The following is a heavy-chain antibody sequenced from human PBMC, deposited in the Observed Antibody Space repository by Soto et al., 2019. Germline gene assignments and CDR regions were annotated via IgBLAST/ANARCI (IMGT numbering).Heavy chain of an antibody. Sequence: ASVKVSCKASGYTFTSYAMHGVRQAPGQRLEWMGWINAGNGNTKYSQKFQGRVTITRDTSASTAYMELSSLRSEDTAVYYCARERDSSSWYQTLTAWFDPWGQGTLVTVSS. CDR3: ARERDSSSWYQTLTAWFDP. D-gene: IGHD6-13*01. CDR1: GYTFTSYA. CDR2: INAGNGNT. J-gene: IGHJ5*02. V-gene: IGHV1-3*01.